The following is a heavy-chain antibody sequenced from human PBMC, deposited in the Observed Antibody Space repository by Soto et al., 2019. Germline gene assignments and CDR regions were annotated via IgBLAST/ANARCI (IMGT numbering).Heavy chain of an antibody. V-gene: IGHV4-59*01. J-gene: IGHJ6*02. CDR2: IYYRGST. CDR1: GGSFGNYY. Sequence: QVQLQESGPGLVKPSETLSLACTVSGGSFGNYYWSWIRQPPGKGLEWIGYIYYRGSTNYNPSLKSRATISIDPSKHQLALKLSSVTAADSAVYYCATGLFVPDNYFYYGVDVWGHGTAVTVSS. D-gene: IGHD2-21*01. CDR3: ATGLFVPDNYFYYGVDV.